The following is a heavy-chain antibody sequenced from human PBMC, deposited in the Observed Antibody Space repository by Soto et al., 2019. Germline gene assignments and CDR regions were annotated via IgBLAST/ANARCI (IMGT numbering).Heavy chain of an antibody. D-gene: IGHD3-10*01. Sequence: QVQLVESGGGVVQPGRSLRLSCAASGFTFSSYGMHWVRQAPGKGLEWVAVISYDGSNKYYADSVKGRFTISRDNSKNTRYLQMNSLRAEDTAVYYCAKGSFLWFGELGFDYWGQGTLVTVSS. CDR1: GFTFSSYG. CDR3: AKGSFLWFGELGFDY. CDR2: ISYDGSNK. V-gene: IGHV3-30*18. J-gene: IGHJ4*02.